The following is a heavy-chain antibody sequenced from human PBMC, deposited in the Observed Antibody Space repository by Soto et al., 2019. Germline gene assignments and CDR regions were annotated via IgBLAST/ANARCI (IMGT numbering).Heavy chain of an antibody. CDR2: IYYSGST. CDR1: GGSISSSSYY. CDR3: ARQGQWLEKYWYFDL. Sequence: QLQLQESGPGLVKPSETLSLTCTVSGGSISSSSYYWGWIRQPPGKGLEWIGSIYYSGSTYYNPSLKSRVTISVDTSKNQFSLKLSSVTAADTAVYYRARQGQWLEKYWYFDLWGRGTLVTVSS. V-gene: IGHV4-39*01. J-gene: IGHJ2*01. D-gene: IGHD6-19*01.